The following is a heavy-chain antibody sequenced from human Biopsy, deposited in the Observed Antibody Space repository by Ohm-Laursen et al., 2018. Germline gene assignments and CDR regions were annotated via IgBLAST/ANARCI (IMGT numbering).Heavy chain of an antibody. CDR1: GYTFRNYG. D-gene: IGHD4-17*01. CDR2: INPYNGKP. J-gene: IGHJ3*02. Sequence: VSSVKVSCKASGYTFRNYGISWVRQAPGQGFEWMGWINPYNGKPNYAEKVQGRVTMTTDTSTSTAYMELRSLTSDDTAVYYCARPSTVTRAFDIWGQGTMVTVSS. CDR3: ARPSTVTRAFDI. V-gene: IGHV1-18*01.